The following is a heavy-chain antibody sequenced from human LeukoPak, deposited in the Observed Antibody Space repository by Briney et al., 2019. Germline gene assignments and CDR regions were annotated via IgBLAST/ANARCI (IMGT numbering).Heavy chain of an antibody. CDR3: ARGRGGSYSAFDY. Sequence: GVSVRLSCAASGFIVSGNYMNWVRQAPGKGLEWVSVIYSGGSTYYPDSVKGRFTISRDNSKNTLYLQMNSLRAEDTAVYYCARGRGGSYSAFDYWGQGTLVTVSS. CDR2: IYSGGST. D-gene: IGHD1-26*01. J-gene: IGHJ4*02. V-gene: IGHV3-53*01. CDR1: GFIVSGNY.